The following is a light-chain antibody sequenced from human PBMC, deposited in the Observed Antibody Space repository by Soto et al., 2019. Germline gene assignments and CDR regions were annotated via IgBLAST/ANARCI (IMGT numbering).Light chain of an antibody. V-gene: IGKV1-39*01. CDR2: AAS. CDR3: QQSYSLSPIT. J-gene: IGKJ5*01. CDR1: ETISTF. Sequence: DIPMTQSPSSLSASVGDRVTLTCRASETISTFLNWYQHKPGRAPKLLIYAASRLQSGVPSRFSGSGSGTDFTLTIHGLQPEDFASYYCQQSYSLSPITFGQGTRREI.